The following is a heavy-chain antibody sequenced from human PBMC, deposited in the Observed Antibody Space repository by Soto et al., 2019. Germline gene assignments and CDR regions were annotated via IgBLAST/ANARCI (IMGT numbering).Heavy chain of an antibody. CDR3: ARHMKPYYYSYGMDV. CDR1: GYSFTTYW. CDR2: IFPADSDT. J-gene: IGHJ6*02. Sequence: GESLKISCKASGYSFTTYWIGWVRQMPGKGLEWMGIIFPADSDTRYSPSFQGQVTISGDKSISTAYLQWSSLKASDTAMHYCARHMKPYYYSYGMDVWGQGTTVTVSS. V-gene: IGHV5-51*01.